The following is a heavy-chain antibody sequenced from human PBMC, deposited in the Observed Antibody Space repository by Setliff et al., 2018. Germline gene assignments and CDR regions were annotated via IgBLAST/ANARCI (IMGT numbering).Heavy chain of an antibody. V-gene: IGHV3-11*04. Sequence: GGSLRLSCEASGFTLDDYYMTWIRQAPGKGLEWISSISSRSTYIYYADSVRGRFTISRDNAKNSLYLQMNSLRAEDTAVYYCARDGVSYGMDVWGQGTTVTV. CDR3: ARDGVSYGMDV. J-gene: IGHJ6*02. CDR2: ISSRSTYI. CDR1: GFTLDDYY.